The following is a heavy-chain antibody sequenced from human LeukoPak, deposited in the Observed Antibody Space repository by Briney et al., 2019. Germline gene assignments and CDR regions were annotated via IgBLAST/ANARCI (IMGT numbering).Heavy chain of an antibody. V-gene: IGHV3-23*01. D-gene: IGHD3-22*01. CDR1: GFTFSSYA. CDR2: ISGSGGST. J-gene: IGHJ4*02. Sequence: AGGSLRLSCAASGFTFSSYAMSWVRQAPGKGLEWVSAISGSGGSTYYADSVKGRFTISRDNSKNTLYLQMNSLRAEDTAVYYCAKETTYYFDSSGYQYFDSWGQGTLVTVSS. CDR3: AKETTYYFDSSGYQYFDS.